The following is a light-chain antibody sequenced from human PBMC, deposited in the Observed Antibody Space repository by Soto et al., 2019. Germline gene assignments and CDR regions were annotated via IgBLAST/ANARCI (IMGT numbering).Light chain of an antibody. V-gene: IGLV1-40*01. Sequence: QSVLTQPPSVSGAPGQRVTISCTGSSSNIGAGYDVHWYQQLPGTAPKLLIYGNSNRPSGVPDRFSGSKSGTSASLAITGLQDEDEDEYYCKSYDSSLSGVFG. CDR1: SSNIGAGYD. CDR3: KSYDSSLSGV. CDR2: GNS. J-gene: IGLJ2*01.